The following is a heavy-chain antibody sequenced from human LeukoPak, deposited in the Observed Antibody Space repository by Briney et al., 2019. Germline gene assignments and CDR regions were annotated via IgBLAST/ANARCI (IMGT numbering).Heavy chain of an antibody. CDR2: IYYSGST. D-gene: IGHD5-24*01. CDR3: ARDGYNYGWFDP. CDR1: GGSIGSYY. V-gene: IGHV4-59*01. J-gene: IGHJ5*02. Sequence: SESLSLTCTVSGGSIGSYYWSWIRQPPGKGLEWIGYIYYSGSTNYNPSLKSRVTISVDTSKNQFSLKLSSATAADTAVYYCARDGYNYGWFDPWGQGTLVTVSS.